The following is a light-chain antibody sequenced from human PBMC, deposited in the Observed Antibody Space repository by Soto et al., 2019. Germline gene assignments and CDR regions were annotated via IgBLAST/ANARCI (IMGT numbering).Light chain of an antibody. J-gene: IGKJ1*01. CDR2: GAS. CDR1: QSISSNF. CDR3: QQYGGSPRT. V-gene: IGKV3-20*01. Sequence: IALTQSPGTLSLSPGEGATLSCRASQSISSNFLAWYQQKRGQAPRLLIHGASNRATGIPDRFSGSGSGTDFTLTITRLEPEDFAVYYCQQYGGSPRTFGQGTKVDIK.